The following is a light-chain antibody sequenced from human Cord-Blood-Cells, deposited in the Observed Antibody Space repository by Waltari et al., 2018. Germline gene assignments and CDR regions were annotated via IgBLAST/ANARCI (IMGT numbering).Light chain of an antibody. CDR2: RNN. CDR1: SSNIGSNY. CDR3: AAWDDSLSGPV. J-gene: IGLJ3*02. V-gene: IGLV1-47*01. Sequence: QSVLTQPPSASGTPGQRVTISCSGSSSNIGSNYVYWYQQLPGTAPKLLIYRNNRRPSGAPDRFSASKSGTSASLAISGLRSEDEADYYCAAWDDSLSGPVFGGGTKLTVL.